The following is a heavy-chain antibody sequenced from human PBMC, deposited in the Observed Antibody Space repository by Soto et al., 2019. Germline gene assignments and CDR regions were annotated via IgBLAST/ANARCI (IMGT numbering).Heavy chain of an antibody. V-gene: IGHV3-7*01. D-gene: IGHD1-26*01. CDR1: GFTFSSFW. J-gene: IGHJ5*02. CDR2: IKQDGSEA. CDR3: ARDRYSGSFWFDP. Sequence: GGSLRLSCAASGFTFSSFWMHWVRQAPGKGLEWVANIKQDGSEAHYVDSVRGRFTISRDNVKNSLYLQMSNVRAEDTAVYYCARDRYSGSFWFDPWGQGILVTVSS.